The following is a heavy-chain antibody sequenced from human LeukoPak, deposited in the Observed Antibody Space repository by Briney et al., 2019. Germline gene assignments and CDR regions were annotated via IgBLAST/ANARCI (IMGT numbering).Heavy chain of an antibody. CDR2: IYNSDFT. J-gene: IGHJ5*02. D-gene: IGHD2-15*01. V-gene: IGHV4-59*02. CDR3: AKAIVVVAGGWFDP. Sequence: PSETLFLTCTVSGGSVSSYYWSWIRQPPGKAPEWIGYIYNSDFTNYNPSLKSRVTISMDTSKNQFSLRLTSVTAADTAIYYCAKAIVVVAGGWFDPWGQGTLVTVSS. CDR1: GGSVSSYY.